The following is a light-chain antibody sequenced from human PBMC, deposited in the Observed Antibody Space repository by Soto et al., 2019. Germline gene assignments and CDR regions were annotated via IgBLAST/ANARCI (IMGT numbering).Light chain of an antibody. CDR2: DVS. Sequence: EIEMTQSPATLSVSPGERVTLSCRASQNIWNKLAWYQQRPGQIPRLLMYDVSSRASGIPARFTGSGSQTEFTLTINSMQSEDFAVYYCQHYNDWPITFGGGTKVESK. J-gene: IGKJ4*01. CDR3: QHYNDWPIT. CDR1: QNIWNK. V-gene: IGKV3-15*01.